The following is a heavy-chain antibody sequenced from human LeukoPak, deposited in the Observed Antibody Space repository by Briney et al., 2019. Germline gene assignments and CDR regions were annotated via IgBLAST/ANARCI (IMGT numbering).Heavy chain of an antibody. CDR1: GYTFTCYD. D-gene: IGHD3-10*01. CDR2: MNPNSGNT. J-gene: IGHJ4*02. V-gene: IGHV1-8*01. Sequence: ASVKVSCKASGYTFTCYDINWVRQATGQGLEWMGWMNPNSGNTGYAQKFQGRVTMTRNTSISTAYMELSSLRSEDTAVYYCASVPRTYYYGSGSYYYFDYWGQGTLVTVSS. CDR3: ASVPRTYYYGSGSYYYFDY.